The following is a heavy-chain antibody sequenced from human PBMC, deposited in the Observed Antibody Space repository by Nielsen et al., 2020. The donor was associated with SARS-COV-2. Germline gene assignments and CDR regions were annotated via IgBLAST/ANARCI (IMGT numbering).Heavy chain of an antibody. CDR1: GYTFTGYY. Sequence: ASVKVSCKASGYTFTGYYMHWVRQAPGQGLEWMGRINPNSGGTNYAQKFQGRVTMTRDTSISTAYMELSRLRSDDTTVYYCAPRAGTMVRGARYGMDVWGQGTTVTVSS. D-gene: IGHD3-10*01. J-gene: IGHJ6*02. V-gene: IGHV1-2*06. CDR3: APRAGTMVRGARYGMDV. CDR2: INPNSGGT.